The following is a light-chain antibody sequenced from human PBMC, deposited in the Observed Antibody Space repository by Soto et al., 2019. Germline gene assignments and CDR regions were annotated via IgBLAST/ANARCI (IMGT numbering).Light chain of an antibody. CDR1: SSNIGSNT. V-gene: IGLV1-44*01. CDR3: AAWDDSLNGVV. CDR2: SNN. J-gene: IGLJ2*01. Sequence: QAVVTQPQSASGTPGQRVTISCSGSSSNIGSNTVNWYQQLPGTAPKLLIYSNNQRLSGVPDRFSSSKSCTSASLAISGLQSVDDGDYYCAAWDDSLNGVVFGGWTKLTVL.